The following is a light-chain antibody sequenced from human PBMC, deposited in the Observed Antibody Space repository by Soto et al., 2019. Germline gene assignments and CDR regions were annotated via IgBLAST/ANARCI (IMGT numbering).Light chain of an antibody. CDR1: QSIGSW. CDR3: QQYNTYST. Sequence: PMSQSPSILSAYVGDKVTITCRASQSIGSWVAWYQQKPGKVPKVLIYDASSLTSGVPSRFSGSGSGTEFTLTISSLQPDDFATYYCQQYNTYSTSGQGTKADI. J-gene: IGKJ1*01. CDR2: DAS. V-gene: IGKV1-5*01.